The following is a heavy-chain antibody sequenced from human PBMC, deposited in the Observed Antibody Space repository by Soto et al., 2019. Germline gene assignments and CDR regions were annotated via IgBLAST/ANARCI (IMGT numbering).Heavy chain of an antibody. Sequence: QVQLQESGPGLVKPSETLSLTCTVSGGSISSYYWSWIRQPPGKGLEWIGYIYYSGSTNYNPSLKSRVTISVDTSKNQFSLKLSSVTAADTAVYYCARAIRGIDPYYYYYGMDVWGQGTTVTVSS. D-gene: IGHD3-10*01. V-gene: IGHV4-59*01. J-gene: IGHJ6*02. CDR2: IYYSGST. CDR1: GGSISSYY. CDR3: ARAIRGIDPYYYYYGMDV.